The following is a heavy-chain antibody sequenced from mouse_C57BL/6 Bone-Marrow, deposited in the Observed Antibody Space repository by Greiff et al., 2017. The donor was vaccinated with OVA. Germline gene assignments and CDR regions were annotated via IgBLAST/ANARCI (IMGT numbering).Heavy chain of an antibody. CDR3: AFYDFFDY. CDR2: INPNNGGT. J-gene: IGHJ2*01. V-gene: IGHV1-26*01. Sequence: EVQLQQSGPELVKPGASVKISCKASGYTFTDYYMNWVKQSHGKSLEWIGDINPNNGGTSYNQKFKGKATLTVDKSSSTAYMELRSLTSEDSAVYYCAFYDFFDYWGQGTTLTVSS. D-gene: IGHD2-4*01. CDR1: GYTFTDYY.